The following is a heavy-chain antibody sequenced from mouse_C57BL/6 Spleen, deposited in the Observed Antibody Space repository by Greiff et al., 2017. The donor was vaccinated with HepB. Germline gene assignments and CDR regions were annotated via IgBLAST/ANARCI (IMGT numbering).Heavy chain of an antibody. D-gene: IGHD2-13*01. Sequence: VQLQQSGPELVKPGPSVKISCKASGYAFSSSWMNWVKQRPGKGLEWIGRIYPGDGDTNYNGKFKGKATLTADKSSSTAYMQLSSLTSEDSAVYFCARVYYSDYGAMDYWGQGTSVTVSS. CDR3: ARVYYSDYGAMDY. CDR2: IYPGDGDT. CDR1: GYAFSSSW. V-gene: IGHV1-82*01. J-gene: IGHJ4*01.